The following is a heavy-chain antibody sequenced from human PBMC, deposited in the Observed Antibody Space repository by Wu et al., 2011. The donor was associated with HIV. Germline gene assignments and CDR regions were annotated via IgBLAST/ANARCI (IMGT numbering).Heavy chain of an antibody. J-gene: IGHJ6*02. D-gene: IGHD1-26*01. CDR1: GYTFTTYG. CDR2: ISAYSANT. Sequence: QVHLVQSGGEVKKPGASVKVSCKASGYTFTTYGVSWVRQAPGQGLEWMGWISAYSANTNYAQKFQGRVTMTTDTSTNTAYMELKSLRSDDTAVYYCARDESGSSSYYGMDVWGQGTTVTVSS. CDR3: ARDESGSSSYYGMDV. V-gene: IGHV1-18*01.